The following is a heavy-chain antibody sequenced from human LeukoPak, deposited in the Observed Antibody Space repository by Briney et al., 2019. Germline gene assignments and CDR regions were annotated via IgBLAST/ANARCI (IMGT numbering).Heavy chain of an antibody. J-gene: IGHJ4*02. CDR1: GFTFSSYG. CDR3: AKDSQYYDFWSGYYTVRYFDY. CDR2: IWYDGSNK. Sequence: GGSLRLFCAASGFTFSSYGMHWVRQAPGKGLEWVAVIWYDGSNKYYADSVKGRFTISRDNSKNTLYLQMNSLRAEDTAVYYCAKDSQYYDFWSGYYTVRYFDYWGQGTLVTVSS. D-gene: IGHD3-3*01. V-gene: IGHV3-33*06.